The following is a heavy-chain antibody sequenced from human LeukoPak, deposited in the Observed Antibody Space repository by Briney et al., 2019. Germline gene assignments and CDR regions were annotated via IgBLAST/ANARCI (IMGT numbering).Heavy chain of an antibody. CDR2: IYSTRTT. Sequence: GGSLRLSCAATGFTVSSNYMNWVRQASGKGLEWVSVIYSTRTTYYADSVKGRFTISRDNSKNTVYLQMNSLRADDTAVYYCARIPFGGYYDSSDYYHWGQGTLVTVSS. V-gene: IGHV3-53*01. D-gene: IGHD3-22*01. CDR3: ARIPFGGYYDSSDYYH. CDR1: GFTVSSNY. J-gene: IGHJ4*02.